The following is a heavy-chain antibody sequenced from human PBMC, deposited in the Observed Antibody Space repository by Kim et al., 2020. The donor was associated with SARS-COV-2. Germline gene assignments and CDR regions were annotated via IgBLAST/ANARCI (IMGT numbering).Heavy chain of an antibody. V-gene: IGHV3-30*18. J-gene: IGHJ3*02. D-gene: IGHD2-2*01. CDR2: ISYDGSNK. CDR3: AKDLGYCSSTSCSWAFD. CDR1: GFTFSSYG. Sequence: GGSLRLSCAASGFTFSSYGMHWVRQAPGKGLEWVAVISYDGSNKYYADSVKGRFTISRDNSKNTLYLQMNSLRAEDTAVYYCAKDLGYCSSTSCSWAFD.